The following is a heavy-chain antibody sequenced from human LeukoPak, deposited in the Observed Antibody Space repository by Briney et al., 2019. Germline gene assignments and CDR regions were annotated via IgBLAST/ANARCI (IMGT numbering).Heavy chain of an antibody. J-gene: IGHJ5*02. D-gene: IGHD2-2*02. CDR1: GYTFTSYY. V-gene: IGHV1-46*01. Sequence: ASVKVSCKASGYTFTSYYMHWVRQAPGQGLEWMGIINPSGGSTSYAQKFQGRVTMTRDTSTSTVYMELSSPRSEDTAVYYCARAASGYCSSTSCYRRGNWFDPWGQGTLVTVSS. CDR2: INPSGGST. CDR3: ARAASGYCSSTSCYRRGNWFDP.